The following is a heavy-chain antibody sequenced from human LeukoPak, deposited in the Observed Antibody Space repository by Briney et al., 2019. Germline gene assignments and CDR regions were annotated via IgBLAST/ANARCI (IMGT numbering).Heavy chain of an antibody. V-gene: IGHV3-66*01. Sequence: PGGSLRLSCAASGFTVGSTYMSWVRQAPGKGLEWVSLIYSGGSTYYADSVKGSFTISRNSFKNTLYLQMNSLSAEDTAVYYCATSLDLDSVGAFDYWGQGTLVTVSS. D-gene: IGHD1-26*01. CDR1: GFTVGSTY. CDR2: IYSGGST. CDR3: ATSLDLDSVGAFDY. J-gene: IGHJ4*02.